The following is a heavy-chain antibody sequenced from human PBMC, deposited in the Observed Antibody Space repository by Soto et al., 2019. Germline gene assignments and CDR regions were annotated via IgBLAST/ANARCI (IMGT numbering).Heavy chain of an antibody. CDR3: AKARCTTSNCYVPDY. Sequence: PGGSLRLSCAASGFSFSTYTMSWVRRAPGKGLEWVSAISGSGGSPSYADSVQGRFTISRDNPKKTLYLQMNSLRAEDMAVYYCAKARCTTSNCYVPDYWGQGTLVTVSS. CDR1: GFSFSTYT. CDR2: ISGSGGSP. V-gene: IGHV3-23*01. D-gene: IGHD2-8*01. J-gene: IGHJ4*02.